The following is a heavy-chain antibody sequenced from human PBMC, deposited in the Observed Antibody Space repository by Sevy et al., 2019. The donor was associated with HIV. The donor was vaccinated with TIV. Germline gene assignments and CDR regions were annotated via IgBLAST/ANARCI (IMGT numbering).Heavy chain of an antibody. J-gene: IGHJ3*02. D-gene: IGHD3-16*02. Sequence: SETLSLTCTVSGGSISSYYWSWIRQPPGKGLEWIGYIYYSGSTNYNPSLKSRVTISVDTSKNQFSLKLSSVTAADTAVYYWAGGGVVITFGGVIAIDAFDIWGQGTMVTVSS. CDR3: AGGGVVITFGGVIAIDAFDI. CDR1: GGSISSYY. CDR2: IYYSGST. V-gene: IGHV4-59*01.